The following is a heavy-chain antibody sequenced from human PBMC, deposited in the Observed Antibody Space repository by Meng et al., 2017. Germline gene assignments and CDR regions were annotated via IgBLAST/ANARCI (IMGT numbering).Heavy chain of an antibody. V-gene: IGHV4-4*02. CDR2: IYHSGST. CDR1: GGSISSSNW. D-gene: IGHD2-15*01. Sequence: QREESGQGLGKPSGTLSLTCAVSGGSISSSNWWSWVRQPPGKGLEWIGEIYHSGSTNYNPSLKSRVTISVDKSKNQFSLKLSSVTAADTAVYYCARDTNGYCSGGSCYALVNWGQGTLVTVSS. CDR3: ARDTNGYCSGGSCYALVN. J-gene: IGHJ4*02.